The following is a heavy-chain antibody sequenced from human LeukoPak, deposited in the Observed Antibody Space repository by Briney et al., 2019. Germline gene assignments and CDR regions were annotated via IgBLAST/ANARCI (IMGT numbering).Heavy chain of an antibody. Sequence: KPSETLSLTCAVYGGSFSGCYWSWIRQPPGKGLEWIGEINHSGSTNYNPSLKSRVTISVDTSKNRFSLKLSSVTAADTAVYYCAREGPSPFDYWGQGTLVTVSS. V-gene: IGHV4-34*01. J-gene: IGHJ4*02. CDR1: GGSFSGCY. CDR3: AREGPSPFDY. CDR2: INHSGST.